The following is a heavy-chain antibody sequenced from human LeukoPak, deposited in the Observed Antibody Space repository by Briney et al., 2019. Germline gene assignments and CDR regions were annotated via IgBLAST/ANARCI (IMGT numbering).Heavy chain of an antibody. CDR2: IGGTNGRT. D-gene: IGHD3-22*01. Sequence: PGGSLTLPCTASGFTFSSYAMSGVRQPPREGLERVSAIGGTNGRTYDADAVKGRFTISRDNSMNMLYLQMNSLRHKDTAVYYCAKQYYDTSGAHRYFDYWGQGTLVTVSS. CDR3: AKQYYDTSGAHRYFDY. V-gene: IGHV3-23*01. J-gene: IGHJ4*02. CDR1: GFTFSSYA.